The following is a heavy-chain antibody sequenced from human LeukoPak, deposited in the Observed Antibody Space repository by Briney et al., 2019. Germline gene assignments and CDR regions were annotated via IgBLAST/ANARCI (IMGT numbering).Heavy chain of an antibody. D-gene: IGHD3-10*01. J-gene: IGHJ4*02. V-gene: IGHV1-24*01. CDR2: FDPEDGET. CDR3: ATGLKYYYGSGDNY. CDR1: GYTLTELS. Sequence: ASVKVSCKVSGYTLTELSMHWVRQAPGKGLEWMGVFDPEDGETIYAQKFQGRVTMTEDTSTDTAYMELSSLRSEDTAVYYCATGLKYYYGSGDNYWGQGTLVTVSS.